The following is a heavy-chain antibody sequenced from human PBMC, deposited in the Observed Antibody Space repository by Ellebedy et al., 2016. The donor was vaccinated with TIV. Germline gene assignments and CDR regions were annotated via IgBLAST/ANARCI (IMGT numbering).Heavy chain of an antibody. D-gene: IGHD4-17*01. Sequence: GGSLRLSCVGSGFSFSSYWMSWVRQAPGKGLEWVANIRQDGSDMYYVDSVKGRFTISRDNAKNSLYLLMNSLSADDTAVYYCATDGSYGDYLSPAHAFVIWGQGTMVTVSS. V-gene: IGHV3-7*01. J-gene: IGHJ3*02. CDR2: IRQDGSDM. CDR1: GFSFSSYW. CDR3: ATDGSYGDYLSPAHAFVI.